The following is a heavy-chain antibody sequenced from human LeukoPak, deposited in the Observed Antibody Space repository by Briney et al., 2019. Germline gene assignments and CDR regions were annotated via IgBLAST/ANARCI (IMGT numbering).Heavy chain of an antibody. V-gene: IGHV4-34*01. CDR3: ASGGSGDYAIRPVNWFDP. Sequence: SETLSLTCAVYGGSFSGYYWSWIRQPPGKGLEWIGEINHSGSTNYNPSLKSRVTISVDTSKNQFSLKLSSVTAADTAVYYCASGGSGDYAIRPVNWFDPWGQGTLVTASS. D-gene: IGHD4-17*01. CDR2: INHSGST. CDR1: GGSFSGYY. J-gene: IGHJ5*02.